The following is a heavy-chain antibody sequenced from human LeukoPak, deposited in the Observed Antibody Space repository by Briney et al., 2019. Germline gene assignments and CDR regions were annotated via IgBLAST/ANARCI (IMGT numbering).Heavy chain of an antibody. Sequence: PGGYLRLYCAASGFTFSSYSMNWVRQAPGKGLEWVSYISSSSSTIYYADSVKGRFTISRDNAKNSLYLQMNSLRAEDTAVYYCARDSWGYADIVATMDYWGQGTLVTVSS. CDR1: GFTFSSYS. CDR2: ISSSSSTI. V-gene: IGHV3-48*01. D-gene: IGHD5-12*01. J-gene: IGHJ4*02. CDR3: ARDSWGYADIVATMDY.